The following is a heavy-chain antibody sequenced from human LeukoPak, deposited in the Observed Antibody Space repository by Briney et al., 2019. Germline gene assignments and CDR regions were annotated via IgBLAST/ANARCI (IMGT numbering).Heavy chain of an antibody. CDR2: IYHSGST. V-gene: IGHV4-59*01. D-gene: IGHD6-13*01. Sequence: KPSETLSLTCTVSGDSIGTYYWSWVRQPPGKGLEWLGYIYHSGSTNYNPSLKSRVTISVDTSKNQFSLKLTSLTAADTAVYYCARLRSTSWYPTAFDVWGQGTMVTVSS. CDR3: ARLRSTSWYPTAFDV. CDR1: GDSIGTYY. J-gene: IGHJ3*01.